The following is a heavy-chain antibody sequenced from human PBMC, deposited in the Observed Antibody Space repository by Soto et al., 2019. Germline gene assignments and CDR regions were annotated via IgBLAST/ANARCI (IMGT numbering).Heavy chain of an antibody. CDR1: GDSISRGGYY. CDR3: ARRSSDYYNFDY. J-gene: IGHJ4*02. D-gene: IGHD3-22*01. CDR2: IYYSGST. Sequence: PSXTLSLTCTVSGDSISRGGYYWSWILQHPGKCLQWIGYIYYSGSTYYNPSLKSRLTMSVDTSKNQFSLKLSSVTAADTAVYYCARRSSDYYNFDYWGQGTLVTVS. V-gene: IGHV4-31*03.